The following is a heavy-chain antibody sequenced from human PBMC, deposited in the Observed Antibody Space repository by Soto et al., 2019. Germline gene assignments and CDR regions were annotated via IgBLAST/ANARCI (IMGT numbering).Heavy chain of an antibody. CDR1: GGTFSSYT. Sequence: QVQLVQSGAEVKKPGSSVKVSCKASGGTFSSYTISWVRQAPGQGLEWMGRIIPILGIANYAQKFQGRVTITADKSTSTAYMGLGSLRSEDTAVYYCARGLAGDLQTSFDYWGQGTLVTVSS. J-gene: IGHJ4*02. CDR2: IIPILGIA. V-gene: IGHV1-69*02. CDR3: ARGLAGDLQTSFDY.